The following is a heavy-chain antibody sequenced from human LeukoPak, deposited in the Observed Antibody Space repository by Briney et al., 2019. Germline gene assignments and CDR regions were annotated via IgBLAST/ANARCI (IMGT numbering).Heavy chain of an antibody. D-gene: IGHD5-12*01. J-gene: IGHJ4*02. V-gene: IGHV3-23*01. Sequence: GGSLRLSCAASGFTFSSYAMSWVRQAPGKGLEWVSAISGSGGSTYYADSVKGRFTISRENSKTTLYLQMNSLRAEDTAVYYCAKRGYSGYYDYWGQGTLVTVSS. CDR3: AKRGYSGYYDY. CDR1: GFTFSSYA. CDR2: ISGSGGST.